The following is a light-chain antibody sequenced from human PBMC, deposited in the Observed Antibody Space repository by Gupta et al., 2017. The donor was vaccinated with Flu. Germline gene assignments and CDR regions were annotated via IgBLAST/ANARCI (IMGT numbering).Light chain of an antibody. CDR3: QSADATATWV. V-gene: IGLV3-25*03. CDR2: KDT. Sequence: SYELTQPPSVSVSPGQTARVTCSGDTLPNQYVYWYQQKPGRAPVLVIYKDTERPSGIPERFSGSSSGTTVTVTITGAQAEDEADYYCQSADATATWVFGGGTKMTVL. CDR1: TLPNQY. J-gene: IGLJ3*02.